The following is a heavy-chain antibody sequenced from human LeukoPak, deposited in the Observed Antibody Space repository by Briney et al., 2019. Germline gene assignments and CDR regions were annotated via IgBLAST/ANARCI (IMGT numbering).Heavy chain of an antibody. CDR3: ARGRDLFDS. V-gene: IGHV3-48*04. Sequence: GGSLRLSCVASAFTFNTYSMNWFRQAPGKGLKWISYISSSSATIYYADSVKGRFTISRDNAKNSLYLQMNSLRAEDTAVYYCARGRDLFDSWGQGTLVTVSS. CDR1: AFTFNTYS. CDR2: ISSSSATI. J-gene: IGHJ4*02.